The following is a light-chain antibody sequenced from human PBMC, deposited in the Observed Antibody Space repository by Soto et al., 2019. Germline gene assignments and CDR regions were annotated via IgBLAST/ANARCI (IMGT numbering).Light chain of an antibody. CDR3: QHYNTYPCT. CDR2: KAS. V-gene: IGKV1-5*03. J-gene: IGKJ1*01. CDR1: QSISSW. Sequence: DIQMTQSPSTLSASVGDRVTVTCRASQSISSWLAWYQQKPGKAPKLLIYKASTLESGVPSRFSGSGSGTDFTLTISSLQPDDFATYYCQHYNTYPCTFGQGTKVDIK.